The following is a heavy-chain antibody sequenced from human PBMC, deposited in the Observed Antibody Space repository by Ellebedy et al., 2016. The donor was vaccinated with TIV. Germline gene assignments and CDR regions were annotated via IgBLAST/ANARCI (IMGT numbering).Heavy chain of an antibody. CDR2: IYPGDSDT. D-gene: IGHD3-10*01. CDR3: ATYGAGSNIPFDY. J-gene: IGHJ4*02. Sequence: GESLKISXQGSGYSFTSYWIGWVRQMPGKGLEWMGIIYPGDSDTRYSPSFQGQVTISADKSISTAYLQWSSLKASDTAMYYCATYGAGSNIPFDYWGQGTLVTVSS. CDR1: GYSFTSYW. V-gene: IGHV5-51*01.